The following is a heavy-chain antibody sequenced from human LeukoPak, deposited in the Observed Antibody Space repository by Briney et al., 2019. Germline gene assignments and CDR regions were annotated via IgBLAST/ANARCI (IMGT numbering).Heavy chain of an antibody. V-gene: IGHV1-69*06. J-gene: IGHJ4*02. Sequence: ASVKVSCKASGGTLSSYAISWVRQAPGQGLEWMRGIIPIFGTANYAQKFQGRVTITADKSTSTAYMELSSLRSEDTGVYYCARGSWYDSSGKFDYWGQGTLVTVSS. D-gene: IGHD3-22*01. CDR3: ARGSWYDSSGKFDY. CDR1: GGTLSSYA. CDR2: IIPIFGTA.